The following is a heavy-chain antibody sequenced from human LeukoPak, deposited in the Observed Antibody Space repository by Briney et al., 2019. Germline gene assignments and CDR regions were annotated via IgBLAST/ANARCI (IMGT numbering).Heavy chain of an antibody. J-gene: IGHJ3*02. CDR1: GYTFTSYY. Sequence: ASVKVSCKASGYTFTSYYMHWVRQAPGQGLEWIGKSNPSDGSTRYAQKSQGRVTMTRDMSTSTVYMELSSLRSEDTAVYYCARPGTTGATFGAFDIWGQGTMVTVSS. CDR2: SNPSDGST. V-gene: IGHV1-46*01. D-gene: IGHD1-1*01. CDR3: ARPGTTGATFGAFDI.